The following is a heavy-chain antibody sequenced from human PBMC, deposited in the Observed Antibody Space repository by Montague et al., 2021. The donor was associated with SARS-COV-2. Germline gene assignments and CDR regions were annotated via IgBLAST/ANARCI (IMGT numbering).Heavy chain of an antibody. Sequence: SETLSLTCAVYGGSFSGYYWSWIRQPPGKGLEWIGEINHSGSTNYHPSLTIRVPISVDTSKTQFSLKLSSVTAADTAVYFCSRGFRSVVPAVLGVAFYYYLDMDDWGQGTTVTVSS. V-gene: IGHV4-34*01. J-gene: IGHJ6*02. D-gene: IGHD2-2*01. CDR3: SRGFRSVVPAVLGVAFYYYLDMDD. CDR2: INHSGST. CDR1: GGSFSGYY.